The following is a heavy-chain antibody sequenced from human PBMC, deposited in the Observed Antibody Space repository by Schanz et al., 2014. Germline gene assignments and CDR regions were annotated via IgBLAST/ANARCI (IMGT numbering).Heavy chain of an antibody. J-gene: IGHJ6*02. CDR1: GFTFSSYG. V-gene: IGHV3-21*04. CDR3: ARRITGTHHNPYYHGMDV. CDR2: ISSTSNHI. D-gene: IGHD1-20*01. Sequence: VQLVESGGGVVQPGKSLRLSCAASGFTFSSYGMHWVRQAPGKGLEWVSSISSTSNHIYYADSVKGRFTISRDNSKNALYLQMNSLRAEDTAVYYCARRITGTHHNPYYHGMDVWGQGTTVTVSS.